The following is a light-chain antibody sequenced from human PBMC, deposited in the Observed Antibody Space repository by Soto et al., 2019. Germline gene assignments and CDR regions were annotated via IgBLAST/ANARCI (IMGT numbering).Light chain of an antibody. Sequence: DIQLTQSPSTLSASVGDRVTISCRASQSISSWLSWYQQKPGMTPKLLIYDASRWESGVPSRFSGSGSGTEFTLTISSLQPDDVATYCCQQYNDYVNSFGQGTKLEMK. V-gene: IGKV1-5*01. CDR2: DAS. J-gene: IGKJ2*01. CDR1: QSISSW. CDR3: QQYNDYVNS.